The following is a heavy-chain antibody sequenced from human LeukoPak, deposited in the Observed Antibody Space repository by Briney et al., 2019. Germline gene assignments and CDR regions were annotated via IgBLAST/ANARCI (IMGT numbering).Heavy chain of an antibody. CDR3: RSMMY. CDR1: GFIVGSNY. J-gene: IGHJ4*02. CDR2: IYSGGKT. D-gene: IGHD3-22*01. V-gene: IGHV3-53*01. Sequence: GGSLRLSCVASGFIVGSNYMSWVRQAPGKGLDGVSVIYSGGKTYYADSVKGRFTISRDNSKNTLYLQMNSLRAEDTAVYYCRSMMYWGQGTLVTVSS.